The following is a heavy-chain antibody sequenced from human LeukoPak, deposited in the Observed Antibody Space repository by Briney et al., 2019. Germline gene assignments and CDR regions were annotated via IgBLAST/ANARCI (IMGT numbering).Heavy chain of an antibody. V-gene: IGHV3-74*03. CDR1: GFPFRVRW. CDR3: AREGLFGTIGY. Sequence: PGGSLRLSCTASGFPFRVRWMHWVRQAPGKGLVWISLIKKDGFFSTYADSVKGRFTISRDDAKNSLYLQMNSLRAEDTAVYYCAREGLFGTIGYWGQGTLVTVSS. J-gene: IGHJ4*02. D-gene: IGHD3-16*01. CDR2: IKKDGFFS.